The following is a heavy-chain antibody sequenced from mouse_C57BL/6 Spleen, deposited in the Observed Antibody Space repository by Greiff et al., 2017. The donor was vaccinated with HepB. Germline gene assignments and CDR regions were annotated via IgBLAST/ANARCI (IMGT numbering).Heavy chain of an antibody. CDR1: GYTFTSYW. J-gene: IGHJ2*01. Sequence: VQLQQPGAELVKPGASVKLSCKASGYTFTSYWMQWVKQRPGQGLEWIGEIDPSDSYTNYNQKFKGKATLTVDTSSSTAYMQLSSLTAEDSAVYYCAYYYGSSRYYFDYWGQGTTLTVSS. CDR2: IDPSDSYT. D-gene: IGHD1-1*01. CDR3: AYYYGSSRYYFDY. V-gene: IGHV1-50*01.